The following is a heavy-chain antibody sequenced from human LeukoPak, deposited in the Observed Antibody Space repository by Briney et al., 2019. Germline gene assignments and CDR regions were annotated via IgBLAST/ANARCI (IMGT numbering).Heavy chain of an antibody. D-gene: IGHD3-3*01. CDR1: GFTFSNAW. Sequence: GGSLRLSCAASGFTFSNAWMSWVRQAPGKGLEWLGRIRSKADGGTIDYAAHVEGRFTISRDESKTMLFLQMNSLKTEDTAVYCCTIVLRFLPNVWGPGTTVTVSS. CDR2: IRSKADGGTI. CDR3: TIVLRFLPNV. V-gene: IGHV3-15*01. J-gene: IGHJ6*02.